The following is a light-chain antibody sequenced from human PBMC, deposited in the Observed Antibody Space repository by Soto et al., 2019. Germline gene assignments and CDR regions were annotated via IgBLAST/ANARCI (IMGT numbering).Light chain of an antibody. CDR1: SSDVGGYNY. CDR3: SSYTSSSTLLV. Sequence: QSGLTQPASVSGSPGQSITISCTGTSSDVGGYNYVSWYQQHPGKAPKLMIYEVSNRPSGVSNRFSGSKSGNTASLTISGLQAEDEADYYCSSYTSSSTLLVFGTGTKLTVL. V-gene: IGLV2-14*01. CDR2: EVS. J-gene: IGLJ1*01.